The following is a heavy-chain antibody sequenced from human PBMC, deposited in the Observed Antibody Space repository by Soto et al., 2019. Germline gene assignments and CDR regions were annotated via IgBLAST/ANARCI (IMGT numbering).Heavy chain of an antibody. CDR3: ARLKEDTAMPTYYYYYGMDV. D-gene: IGHD5-18*01. CDR2: ISWNSNTI. J-gene: IGHJ6*02. Sequence: GGSLRLSCAASGFTFDNYAMHWVRQAPGKGLEWVSGISWNSNTIAYADSVKGRFTISRDNAKNTLYLQMNSLRAEDTAVYYCARLKEDTAMPTYYYYYGMDVWGQGTTVTVSS. V-gene: IGHV3-9*01. CDR1: GFTFDNYA.